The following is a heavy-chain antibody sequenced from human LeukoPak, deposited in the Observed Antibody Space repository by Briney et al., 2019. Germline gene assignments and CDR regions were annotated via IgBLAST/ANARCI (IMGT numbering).Heavy chain of an antibody. CDR1: GGSISSSSYY. Sequence: PSETLSLTCTVSGGSISSSSYYWGWIRQPPGKGLEWIGSIYYSGSTYYNPSLKSRVTISVDTSKNQFSLKLSSVTAADTAVYYCARGSGILTYYFYFDYWGQGTLVTVSS. CDR2: IYYSGST. D-gene: IGHD3-9*01. CDR3: ARGSGILTYYFYFDY. J-gene: IGHJ4*02. V-gene: IGHV4-39*07.